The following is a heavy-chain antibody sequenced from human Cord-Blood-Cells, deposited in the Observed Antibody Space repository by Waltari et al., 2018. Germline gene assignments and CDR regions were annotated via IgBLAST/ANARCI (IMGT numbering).Heavy chain of an antibody. V-gene: IGHV1-3*01. CDR2: INAGNGNT. J-gene: IGHJ6*02. Sequence: QVQLVQSGAEVKKPGASVKVSCKASGYTFTSYAMHWVRQAPGQRLEWMGWINAGNGNTKYSQKFQGRVTITRDTSASTAYMELSSLRSEDTAVYYCARGRAAAGSYYYYGMDVWGQGTTVTVSS. D-gene: IGHD6-13*01. CDR1: GYTFTSYA. CDR3: ARGRAAAGSYYYYGMDV.